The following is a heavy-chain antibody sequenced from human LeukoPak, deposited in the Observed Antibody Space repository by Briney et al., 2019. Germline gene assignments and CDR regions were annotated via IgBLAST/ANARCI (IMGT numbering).Heavy chain of an antibody. D-gene: IGHD3-22*01. Sequence: PGRSLRLSCAASGFTFSSYGMHWVRQAPGKGLEWVAVIWYDGSNKYYADSVKGRFTISRDNSKNTLYLQMNSLRAEDTAVYYCAKGEFYDSSGYYVYWGQGTLVTVSS. CDR2: IWYDGSNK. CDR3: AKGEFYDSSGYYVY. V-gene: IGHV3-33*06. J-gene: IGHJ4*02. CDR1: GFTFSSYG.